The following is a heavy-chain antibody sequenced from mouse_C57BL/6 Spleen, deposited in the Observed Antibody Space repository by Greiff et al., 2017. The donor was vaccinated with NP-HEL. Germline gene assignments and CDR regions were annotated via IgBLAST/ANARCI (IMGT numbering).Heavy chain of an antibody. Sequence: VQLQQSGTVLARPGASVKMSCKTSGYTFTSYWMHWVKQRPGQGLEWIGAIYPGNSDTSYNQKFKGKAKLTAVTSASTAYMELSSLTNEDSAVYYCTRGEVTTVVAGDYFDYWGQGTTLTVSS. D-gene: IGHD1-1*01. CDR2: IYPGNSDT. V-gene: IGHV1-5*01. CDR1: GYTFTSYW. CDR3: TRGEVTTVVAGDYFDY. J-gene: IGHJ2*01.